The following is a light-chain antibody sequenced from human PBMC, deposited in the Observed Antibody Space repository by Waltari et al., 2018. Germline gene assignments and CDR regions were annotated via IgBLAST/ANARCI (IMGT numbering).Light chain of an antibody. CDR1: RSHVGGFDY. Sequence: QSALTQPAPVSGPPGQSITISCTGTRSHVGGFDYVTWYQQHPGKAPKLMIYEVSNRPSGVSNRFSGSKSGNTASLTISGLQAEDEADYYCSSYTSSSVVFGGGTKLTVL. V-gene: IGLV2-14*01. CDR2: EVS. CDR3: SSYTSSSVV. J-gene: IGLJ2*01.